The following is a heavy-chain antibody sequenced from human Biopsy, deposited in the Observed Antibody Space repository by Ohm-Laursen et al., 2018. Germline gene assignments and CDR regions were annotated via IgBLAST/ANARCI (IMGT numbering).Heavy chain of an antibody. D-gene: IGHD2/OR15-2a*01. V-gene: IGHV4-59*01. CDR2: IYYSGST. J-gene: IGHJ6*02. Sequence: LSLTCTVSDGSLSSDYWSWIRQTPGTGLDWIGYIYYSGSTNYNPSLKRRVTISVDTSKNQFSLRLNSVTAADTAVYYCARATNSTGWPYYYFYGMDVWGQGTTVTVSS. CDR1: DGSLSSDY. CDR3: ARATNSTGWPYYYFYGMDV.